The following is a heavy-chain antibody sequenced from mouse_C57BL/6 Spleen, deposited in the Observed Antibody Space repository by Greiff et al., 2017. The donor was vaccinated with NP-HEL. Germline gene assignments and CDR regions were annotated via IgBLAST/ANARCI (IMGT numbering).Heavy chain of an antibody. J-gene: IGHJ1*03. CDR2: INPSSGYT. CDR3: ATLNHWYFDV. CDR1: GYTFTSYW. Sequence: VKLQESGAELAKPGASVKLSCKASGYTFTSYWMHWVKQRPGQGLEWIGYINPSSGYTKYNQKFKDKATLTVDKSSSTAYMQLSSLTSEDSAVYYCATLNHWYFDVWGTGTTVTVSS. V-gene: IGHV1-7*01.